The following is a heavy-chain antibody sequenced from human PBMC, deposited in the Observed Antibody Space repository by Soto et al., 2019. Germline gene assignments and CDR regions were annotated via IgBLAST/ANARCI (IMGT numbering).Heavy chain of an antibody. Sequence: QVQLQESGPGLVKPSETLSLTCTVSGGSISSYYWSWIRQPPGKGLEWIGYIYYSGSTNYNPSLKSRVTISVDTSKNQFSLKLSSVTAADTAVYYCARVDSDRYDSSGYYVSYWGQGTLVTVSS. CDR3: ARVDSDRYDSSGYYVSY. V-gene: IGHV4-59*01. CDR1: GGSISSYY. J-gene: IGHJ4*02. CDR2: IYYSGST. D-gene: IGHD3-22*01.